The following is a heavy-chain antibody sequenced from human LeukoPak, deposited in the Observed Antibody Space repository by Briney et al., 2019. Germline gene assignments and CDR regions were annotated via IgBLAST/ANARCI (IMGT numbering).Heavy chain of an antibody. CDR3: ARFSFSSSDFDY. Sequence: SSETLSLTCTVSGGSISSYYWSWIRQPPGKGLEWIGYIYYSGSTNYNPSLKSRVTISVDTSKNQFSLKLTSVTAADTAVYYCARFSFSSSDFDYWGQGTLVTVSS. CDR2: IYYSGST. J-gene: IGHJ4*02. CDR1: GGSISSYY. D-gene: IGHD6-13*01. V-gene: IGHV4-59*01.